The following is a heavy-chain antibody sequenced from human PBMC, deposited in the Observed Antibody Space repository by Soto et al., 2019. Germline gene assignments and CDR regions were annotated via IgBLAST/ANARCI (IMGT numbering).Heavy chain of an antibody. CDR2: ISPYTGNT. J-gene: IGHJ6*02. CDR3: VMVDNYVTPTPQDV. V-gene: IGHV1-18*01. D-gene: IGHD3-16*01. CDR1: GYIFVNYG. Sequence: QVQLVQSGDEVKKPGASVKVSCKASGYIFVNYGIAWVRPAPGQGLEWMGWISPYTGNTHSASKVQGRLTMTTETSTSTAYMDLGSLTSEDTAVYYCVMVDNYVTPTPQDVWGQGTTVTVSS.